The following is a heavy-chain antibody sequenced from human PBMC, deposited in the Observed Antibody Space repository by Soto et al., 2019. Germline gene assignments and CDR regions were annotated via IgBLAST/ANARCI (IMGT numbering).Heavy chain of an antibody. CDR2: IYYSGST. V-gene: IGHV4-30-4*01. CDR3: ARDLAYDSSGYYYETWFDP. J-gene: IGHJ5*02. D-gene: IGHD3-22*01. CDR1: GGSISSGDYY. Sequence: KASETLSLTCTVSGGSISSGDYYWSWIRQPPGKGLEWIGYIYYSGSTYYNPSLKSRVTISVDTSKNQFSLKLSSVTAADTAVYYCARDLAYDSSGYYYETWFDPWGQGTLVTVSS.